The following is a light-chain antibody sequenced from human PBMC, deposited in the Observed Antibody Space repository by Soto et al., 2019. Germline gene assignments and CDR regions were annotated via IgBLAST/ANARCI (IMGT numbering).Light chain of an antibody. J-gene: IGKJ5*01. V-gene: IGKV3-11*01. CDR2: DAS. Sequence: EIVVTQSPGTLSLSQGERATLSCRASRSVSSSYLAWYQQKPGQAPRLLIYDASNRATGIPARFSGSGSGTDFTLTISSLEPEDFAVYYCQQRSNWPPITFGQGTRLEIK. CDR1: RSVSSSY. CDR3: QQRSNWPPIT.